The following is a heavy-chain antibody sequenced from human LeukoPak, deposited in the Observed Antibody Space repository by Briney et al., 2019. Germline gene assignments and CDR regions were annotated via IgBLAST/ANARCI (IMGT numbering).Heavy chain of an antibody. CDR2: IYYAGNS. Sequence: SDTLTLPCTVSGDFISSSRYHWRWIRQPPGKGLEWISHIYYAGNSFYNPTLNTRITISVDTSKIRFSLNLNSVTAADATVYYCARIRSGLYRNWYFDLWGRGTLVIVSS. J-gene: IGHJ2*01. D-gene: IGHD5/OR15-5a*01. CDR3: ARIRSGLYRNWYFDL. V-gene: IGHV4-39*01. CDR1: GDFISSSRYH.